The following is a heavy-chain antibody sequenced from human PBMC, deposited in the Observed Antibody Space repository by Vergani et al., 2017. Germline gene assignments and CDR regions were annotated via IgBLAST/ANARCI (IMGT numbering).Heavy chain of an antibody. J-gene: IGHJ4*02. CDR2: ISSSGTYT. CDR1: GFSFSDYY. D-gene: IGHD5-18*01. Sequence: QVQLVESGGGLVKPGGSLRLSCAASGFSFSDYYMSWIRQAPGKGLEWLSYISSSGTYTTYADSVKGRFTISRDNAKNSLFLQMNSLRVEDMAVYYCARAVDVADTAMAYLDFWGQGTLVTVSS. CDR3: ARAVDVADTAMAYLDF. V-gene: IGHV3-11*06.